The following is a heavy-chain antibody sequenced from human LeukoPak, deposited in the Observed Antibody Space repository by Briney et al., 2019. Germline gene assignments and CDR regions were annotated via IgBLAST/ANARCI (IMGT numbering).Heavy chain of an antibody. V-gene: IGHV3-23*01. CDR3: AKRYYYMDV. Sequence: GGSLRLSCAASEFTFSYYNLNWVRQAPGKGLEWVSSITSTGSYTFYADSVKGRFTISRDNSKNTLYLQMNSLRAEDTAVYYCAKRYYYMDVWGKGTTVTVSS. CDR2: ITSTGSYT. CDR1: EFTFSYYN. J-gene: IGHJ6*03.